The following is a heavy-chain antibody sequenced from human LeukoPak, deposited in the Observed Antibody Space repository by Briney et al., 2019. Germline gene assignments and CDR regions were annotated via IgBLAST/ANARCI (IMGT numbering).Heavy chain of an antibody. D-gene: IGHD6-19*01. Sequence: GGSLRLSCAASGFTFSSCTMHWVRQAPGKGLESVAFFSCCTSFIYYADSLRGRFTISRDNTKNSLYLQMDSLRAEDTAVYYCARDQGVVQFDYWGQGTLVTVSS. CDR3: ARDQGVVQFDY. V-gene: IGHV3-21*01. CDR2: FSCCTSFI. CDR1: GFTFSSCT. J-gene: IGHJ4*02.